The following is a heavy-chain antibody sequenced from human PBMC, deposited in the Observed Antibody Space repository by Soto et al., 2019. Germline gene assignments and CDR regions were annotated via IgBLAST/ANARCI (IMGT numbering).Heavy chain of an antibody. D-gene: IGHD3-9*01. CDR1: GYTLTELS. CDR3: ATDETKLEGDWLVAY. CDR2: FDPEDGET. Sequence: GASVKVSCKVSGYTLTELSMHWVRQAPGKGLEWMGGFDPEDGETIYAQKFQGRVTMTEDTSTDTAYMELSSLRSEDTAVYYCATDETKLEGDWLVAYWGQGTLVTVSS. J-gene: IGHJ4*02. V-gene: IGHV1-24*01.